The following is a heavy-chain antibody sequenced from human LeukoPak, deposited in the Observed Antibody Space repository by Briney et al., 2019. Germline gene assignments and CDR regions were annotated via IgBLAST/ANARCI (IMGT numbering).Heavy chain of an antibody. Sequence: GGSLRLSCAASGFRFITYAINWVRQAPGKGLEWVSSVSGSGASTYYADSVKGRFTISRDNSNNTVYLQMTSLRAEDTALYYCAKDWYSSGSGYFQNWGQGTLVIVSS. CDR3: AKDWYSSGSGYFQN. D-gene: IGHD6-19*01. J-gene: IGHJ1*01. CDR1: GFRFITYA. CDR2: VSGSGAST. V-gene: IGHV3-23*01.